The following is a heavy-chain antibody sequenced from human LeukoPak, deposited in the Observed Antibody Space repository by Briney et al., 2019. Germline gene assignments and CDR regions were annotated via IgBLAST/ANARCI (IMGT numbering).Heavy chain of an antibody. D-gene: IGHD3-16*02. Sequence: ASVKVSCKASGYSFTRHYMHWVRQAPGQGLEWLGLINPTGTSTLYARKFQGRVTMTRDVSTTTDYMELSSLRSEDTAVYYCARDNSAGDIAWWFDPWGQGTLVTVSS. CDR1: GYSFTRHY. CDR3: ARDNSAGDIAWWFDP. CDR2: INPTGTST. V-gene: IGHV1-46*01. J-gene: IGHJ5*02.